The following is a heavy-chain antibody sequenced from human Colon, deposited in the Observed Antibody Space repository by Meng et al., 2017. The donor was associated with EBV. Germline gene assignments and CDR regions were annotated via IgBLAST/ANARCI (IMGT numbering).Heavy chain of an antibody. CDR1: GYTFNTYT. D-gene: IGHD2/OR15-2a*01. CDR3: ARGGNFDP. V-gene: IGHV7-4-1*02. Sequence: SWSEVKTPGSPVMVSCKASGYTFNTYTINLVPQAQGRGLGWMGWISTNTGTPTYTQGFTGRFVFSLDTSVSTAYLQISSRRAEDTAVYYCARGGNFDPWGQGTLVTVSS. J-gene: IGHJ5*02. CDR2: ISTNTGTP.